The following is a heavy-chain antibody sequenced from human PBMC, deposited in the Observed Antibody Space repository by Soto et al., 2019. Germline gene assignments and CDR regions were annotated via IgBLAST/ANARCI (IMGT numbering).Heavy chain of an antibody. D-gene: IGHD6-6*01. CDR3: ARETLYSSSSRYYFDY. CDR2: IYYSGST. V-gene: IGHV4-30-4*01. CDR1: GGSISSGDYY. J-gene: IGHJ4*02. Sequence: LSLTCTVSGGSISSGDYYWSWIRQPPGKGLERIGYIYYSGSTYYNPSLKIRVTISVDTSKNQFSLKLSSVTAADTAVYYCARETLYSSSSRYYFDYWGQGTLVTVSS.